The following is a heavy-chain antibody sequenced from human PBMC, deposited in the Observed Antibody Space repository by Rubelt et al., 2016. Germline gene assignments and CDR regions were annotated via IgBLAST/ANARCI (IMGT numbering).Heavy chain of an antibody. D-gene: IGHD2-15*01. CDR2: INAGHGNT. Sequence: QVQLVQSGAEVKKPGASVKVSCKASGYTFTSYAMHWVRQAPGQRLEWMGWINAGHGNTKYSQKFQGRVTITRDTSASTAYMELSSLRSEDTAVYYCARGYCSGGSCYYFDYWGQGTLVTVSS. CDR1: GYTFTSYA. V-gene: IGHV1-3*01. CDR3: ARGYCSGGSCYYFDY. J-gene: IGHJ4*02.